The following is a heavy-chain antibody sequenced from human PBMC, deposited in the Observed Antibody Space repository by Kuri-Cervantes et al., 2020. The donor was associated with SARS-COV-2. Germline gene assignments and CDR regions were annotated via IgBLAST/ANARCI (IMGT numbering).Heavy chain of an antibody. V-gene: IGHV4-30-4*08. J-gene: IGHJ5*02. CDR1: GGSISSGDYY. CDR2: IYYSGST. D-gene: IGHD2-15*01. CDR3: AREVVSYCSGGSCSGWFDP. Sequence: SETLSLTCTVSGGSISSGDYYWSWIRQPPGKGLEWIGYIYYSGSTYYNPSLKSRVTISVDTSKNQFSLKLSSVTAADTAVYYCAREVVSYCSGGSCSGWFDPWGQGTLVTVSS.